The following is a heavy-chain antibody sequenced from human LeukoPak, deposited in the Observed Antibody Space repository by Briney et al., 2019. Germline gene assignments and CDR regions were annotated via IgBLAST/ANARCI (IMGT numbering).Heavy chain of an antibody. CDR3: ARILRTVTGPDY. CDR2: INPNDGST. D-gene: IGHD6-19*01. V-gene: IGHV1-46*01. J-gene: IGHJ4*02. CDR1: GYTFITYF. Sequence: ASVKVSCKASGYTFITYFIHWVRQAPGQGLEWMGIINPNDGSTSYSQKFQGRVSMTRDTSTSTVYMELSSLRSEDTAMYYCARILRTVTGPDYRGQGTLVTVSS.